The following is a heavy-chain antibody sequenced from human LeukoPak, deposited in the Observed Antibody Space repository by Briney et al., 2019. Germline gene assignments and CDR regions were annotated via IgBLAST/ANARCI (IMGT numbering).Heavy chain of an antibody. CDR2: INAGNGNT. Sequence: GASVKVSCKASGYTFTSYAMHWVRQAPGQRLEWMGWINAGNGNTKYSQKFQGRVTITRDTSASTAYMELSSLRSEDTAVYYCARLYDILTGYIGSDYDAFDIWGQGTTVTVSS. V-gene: IGHV1-3*01. CDR3: ARLYDILTGYIGSDYDAFDI. CDR1: GYTFTSYA. D-gene: IGHD3-9*01. J-gene: IGHJ3*02.